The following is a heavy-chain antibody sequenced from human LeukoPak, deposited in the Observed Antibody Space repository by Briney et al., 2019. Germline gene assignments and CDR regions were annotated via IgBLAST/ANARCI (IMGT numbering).Heavy chain of an antibody. CDR3: ATNSGYDYLLPFDY. V-gene: IGHV3-30-3*01. Sequence: QAGGSLRLSCAASGFTFSNHTMHWVRQAPGKGLEWVAVISYDGSNEYYADSVKGRFTISRHISKNTLYLQMNSLRADDTAVYFCATNSGYDYLLPFDYWGQGTLVTVSS. D-gene: IGHD5-12*01. J-gene: IGHJ4*02. CDR1: GFTFSNHT. CDR2: ISYDGSNE.